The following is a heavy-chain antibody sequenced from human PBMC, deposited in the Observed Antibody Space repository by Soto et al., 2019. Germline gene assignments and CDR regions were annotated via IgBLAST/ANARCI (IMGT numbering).Heavy chain of an antibody. J-gene: IGHJ4*02. CDR1: GFTFSSYW. D-gene: IGHD6-19*01. Sequence: GGSLRLSCAASGFTFSSYWMHWVRQAPGKGLVWVSRINSDGSSTSYADSVKGRFTISRDNAKNTLYLHLNSLRAEDTVVYYCAILSAYSSRHYFDYWGQGTLVTVSS. CDR2: INSDGSST. CDR3: AILSAYSSRHYFDY. V-gene: IGHV3-74*01.